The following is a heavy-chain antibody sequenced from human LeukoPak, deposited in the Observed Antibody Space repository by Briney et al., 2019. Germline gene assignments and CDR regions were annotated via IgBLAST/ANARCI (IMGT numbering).Heavy chain of an antibody. V-gene: IGHV4-34*01. D-gene: IGHD6-13*01. CDR3: ANPQLAAAGKN. CDR1: GGSFSGYY. CDR2: INHSGSN. J-gene: IGHJ4*02. Sequence: SETLSLTCAVYGGSFSGYYWSWIRQPPGKGLEWVGEINHSGSNNYNPSLKSRVTISVDTSKNQFSLKLSSVTAADTAVYYCANPQLAAAGKNWGQGTLVTVSS.